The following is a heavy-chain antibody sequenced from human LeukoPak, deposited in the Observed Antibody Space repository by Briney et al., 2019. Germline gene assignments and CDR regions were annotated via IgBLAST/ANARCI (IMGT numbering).Heavy chain of an antibody. CDR3: ARDGDGYNCFDY. D-gene: IGHD5-24*01. CDR2: IWYDGSNK. Sequence: PGGSLRLSCAASGFTFSSYGMHWDRQAPGKGLEWVAVIWYDGSNKYYADSVKGRFTISRDNSKNTLYLQMNSLRAEDTAVYYCARDGDGYNCFDYWGQGTLVTVSS. J-gene: IGHJ4*02. CDR1: GFTFSSYG. V-gene: IGHV3-33*01.